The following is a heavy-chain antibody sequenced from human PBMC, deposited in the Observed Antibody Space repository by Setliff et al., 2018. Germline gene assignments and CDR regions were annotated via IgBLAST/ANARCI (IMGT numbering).Heavy chain of an antibody. D-gene: IGHD3-22*01. CDR3: ARDYYDSRGSYAFDI. V-gene: IGHV4-34*01. CDR1: GGSFSGNY. CDR2: INHSGST. Sequence: SETLSLTCAVYGGSFSGNYLSWIRQPPGKGLEWIGEINHSGSTNHNPSLKSRVTISVDTSKNQFSLNLSSVTAADTAMYYCARDYYDSRGSYAFDIWGQGTVVTVS. J-gene: IGHJ3*02.